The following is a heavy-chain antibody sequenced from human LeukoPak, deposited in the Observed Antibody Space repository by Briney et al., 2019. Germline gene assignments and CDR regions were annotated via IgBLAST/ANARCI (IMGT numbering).Heavy chain of an antibody. J-gene: IGHJ4*02. D-gene: IGHD6-19*01. V-gene: IGHV3-30*18. Sequence: GGSLRLSCAASGFTFSSYVMHWVRQAPGKGLEWVAVISYDGSNKYYADSVKGRFTISRDNSKNTLYLQMNSLRAEDTAVYYCAKAKGIAVAGSFDYWGQGTLVTVSS. CDR2: ISYDGSNK. CDR3: AKAKGIAVAGSFDY. CDR1: GFTFSSYV.